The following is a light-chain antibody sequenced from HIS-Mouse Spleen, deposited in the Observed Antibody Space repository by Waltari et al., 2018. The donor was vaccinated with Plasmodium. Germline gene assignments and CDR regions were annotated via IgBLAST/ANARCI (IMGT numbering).Light chain of an antibody. Sequence: QSALTPPASVSGSPGQSITLSCTGTSSDVGSYNLFSWYQQHPGKAPKLMIYEGSKRPSGVSNRFSGSKSGNTASLTISGLQAEDEADYYCCSYAGSSTNWVFGGGTKLTVL. CDR1: SSDVGSYNL. J-gene: IGLJ3*02. CDR2: EGS. CDR3: CSYAGSSTNWV. V-gene: IGLV2-23*01.